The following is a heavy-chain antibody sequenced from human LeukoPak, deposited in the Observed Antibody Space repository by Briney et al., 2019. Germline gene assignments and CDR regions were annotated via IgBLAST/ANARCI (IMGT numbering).Heavy chain of an antibody. CDR2: IRRKSDGGTT. CDR1: GFTFSNTG. V-gene: IGHV3-15*01. J-gene: IGHJ4*02. Sequence: GGSLRLSCGASGFTFSNTGMSWVRQAPGKGLEWVGRIRRKSDGGTTDYAAPVKGRFTISREDSKNTLYLEMNSLNTEDTAVYYCITDKNSGWFGIFDSWGQGTLVTVSS. CDR3: ITDKNSGWFGIFDS. D-gene: IGHD6-19*01.